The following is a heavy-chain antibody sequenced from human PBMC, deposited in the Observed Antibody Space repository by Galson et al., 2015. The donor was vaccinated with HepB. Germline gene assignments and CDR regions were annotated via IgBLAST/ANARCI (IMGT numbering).Heavy chain of an antibody. CDR2: IGGSGGYT. CDR1: GFTFNDYA. CDR3: AKEVGAAIRGRLHY. J-gene: IGHJ4*02. D-gene: IGHD1-26*01. V-gene: IGHV3-23*01. Sequence: SLRLSCAASGFTFNDYALSWVRQAPGKGLEWASSIGGSGGYTYYADSVKGRFTISRDNSQNTLYLRMNSLRAEDTAVYFCAKEVGAAIRGRLHYWGQGTLVTVSS.